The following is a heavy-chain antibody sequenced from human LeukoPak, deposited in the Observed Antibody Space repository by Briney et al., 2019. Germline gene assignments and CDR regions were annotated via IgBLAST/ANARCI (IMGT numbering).Heavy chain of an antibody. V-gene: IGHV5-51*01. CDR2: IYPGDSDT. CDR3: ARQTRDGSGSRGYSFDF. D-gene: IGHD3-10*01. Sequence: GESPKISFKGSGYIFTSNWIGWVRQTPGKGLEWMGIIYPGDSDTRYSPSFEGQVTISVDKSISTAYLQWSSLKASDTAMYYCARQTRDGSGSRGYSFDFWGQGTLVAVSS. J-gene: IGHJ4*02. CDR1: GYIFTSNW.